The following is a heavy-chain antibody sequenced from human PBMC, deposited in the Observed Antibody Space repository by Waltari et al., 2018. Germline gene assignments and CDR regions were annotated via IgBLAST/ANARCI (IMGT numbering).Heavy chain of an antibody. D-gene: IGHD5-12*01. CDR3: ARMGNGEMATIKLKTFDP. CDR1: GGSISSHY. CDR2: IYYSGST. Sequence: QVQLQESGPGLVKPSETLSLTCTVSGGSISSHYWSWIRQPPGKGLEWIGYIYYSGSTNYNPSLKSRVTISVDTSKNQFSLKLSSVTAADTAVYYCARMGNGEMATIKLKTFDPWGQGTLVTVSS. V-gene: IGHV4-59*11. J-gene: IGHJ5*02.